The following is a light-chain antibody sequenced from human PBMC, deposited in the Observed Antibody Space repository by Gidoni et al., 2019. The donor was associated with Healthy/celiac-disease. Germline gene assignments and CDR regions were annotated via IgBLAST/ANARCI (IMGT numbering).Light chain of an antibody. V-gene: IGKV1-27*01. CDR2: AAS. CDR3: QKYNSAPCT. Sequence: DIQMTQSPSSLSASVGDRVSTTCRASQGISNYVALCQQNPEKVPKLLIYAASTLQSGVPSRCSGSGSGTDFTLTISSLQPEYVATYYCQKYNSAPCTFGGGTKVEIK. J-gene: IGKJ4*01. CDR1: QGISNY.